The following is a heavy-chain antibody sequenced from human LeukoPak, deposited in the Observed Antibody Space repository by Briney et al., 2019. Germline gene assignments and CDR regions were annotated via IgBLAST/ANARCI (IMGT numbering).Heavy chain of an antibody. D-gene: IGHD2-2*01. V-gene: IGHV4-31*03. Sequence: PSETLSLTCTVSGGSISSGGYYWSWIRQHPGKGLEWIGYIYYSGSTYYNPSPKSRVTISVDTSKNQFSLKLSSVTAADTAVYYCAREGLGYCSSTSCYGAFDIWGQGTMVTVSS. CDR2: IYYSGST. CDR1: GGSISSGGYY. CDR3: AREGLGYCSSTSCYGAFDI. J-gene: IGHJ3*02.